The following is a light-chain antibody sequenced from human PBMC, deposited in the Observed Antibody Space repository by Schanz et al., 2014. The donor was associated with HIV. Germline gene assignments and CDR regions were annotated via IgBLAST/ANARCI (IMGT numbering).Light chain of an antibody. CDR2: EVT. CDR3: SSYTSSLTRV. V-gene: IGLV2-14*03. J-gene: IGLJ1*01. Sequence: QSALTQPASVSGSPGQSITISCTGTSNDVGGHNYVSWFQQHPGRAPKLLIFEVTNRPSGIPNRFSGSKSGNTASLTISGLQAEDEADYYCSSYTSSLTRVFGTGTKVTVL. CDR1: SNDVGGHNY.